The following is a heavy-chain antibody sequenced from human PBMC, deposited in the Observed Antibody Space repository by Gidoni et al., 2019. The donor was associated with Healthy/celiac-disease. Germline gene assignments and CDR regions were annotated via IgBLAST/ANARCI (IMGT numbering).Heavy chain of an antibody. V-gene: IGHV3-23*01. Sequence: EVKLLGSGGGLVQPGGSLRLSWAASGFTFSSYAMSWVRQAPGKGLGWVSAISGSGGSTYYADSVKGRFTISRDNSKNTLYLQMNSLRAEDTAVYYCAKAFQWELPVGFDYWGQGTLVTVSS. CDR3: AKAFQWELPVGFDY. J-gene: IGHJ4*02. CDR2: ISGSGGST. CDR1: GFTFSSYA. D-gene: IGHD1-26*01.